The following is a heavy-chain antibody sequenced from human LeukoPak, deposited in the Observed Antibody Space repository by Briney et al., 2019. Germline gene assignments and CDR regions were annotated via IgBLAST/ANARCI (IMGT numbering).Heavy chain of an antibody. CDR2: IIPIFGTA. CDR3: ATSVRGATAVDY. CDR1: GGTFSSYA. D-gene: IGHD3-10*01. Sequence: ASVKVSCKASGGTFSSYAISWVRQAPGQGLEWMGGIIPIFGTANYAQKFQGRVTITADESTSTAYMELSSLRSEDTAVYYCATSVRGATAVDYWGQGTLVTVSS. J-gene: IGHJ4*02. V-gene: IGHV1-69*13.